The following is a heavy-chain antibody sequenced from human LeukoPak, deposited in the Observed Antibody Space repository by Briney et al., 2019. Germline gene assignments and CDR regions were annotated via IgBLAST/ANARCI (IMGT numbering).Heavy chain of an antibody. CDR1: GFTFSNYW. J-gene: IGHJ4*02. V-gene: IGHV3-7*04. CDR3: ARADYSGRIFDY. D-gene: IGHD1-26*01. CDR2: IKQDGSEK. Sequence: GGSLRLSCAASGFTFSNYWMTWVRQAPVKGLEWVANIKQDGSEKYYVDSVKGRFTISRDNAKNSVYLQMNSLRAEETAVYYCARADYSGRIFDYWGQGTLVIVSS.